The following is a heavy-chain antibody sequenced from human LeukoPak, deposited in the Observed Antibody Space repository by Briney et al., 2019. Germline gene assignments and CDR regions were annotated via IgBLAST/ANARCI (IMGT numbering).Heavy chain of an antibody. D-gene: IGHD4-17*01. CDR2: IIPIFGTA. CDR3: ARVTIDYGDYWFDP. CDR1: GGTFSSYA. Sequence: GASVKVSCKASGGTFSSYAISWVRQAPGQGLEWMGGIIPIFGTANYAQKFQGRVTITAVESTSTAYMELSSLRSEDTAVYYCARVTIDYGDYWFDPWGQGTLVTVSS. V-gene: IGHV1-69*13. J-gene: IGHJ5*02.